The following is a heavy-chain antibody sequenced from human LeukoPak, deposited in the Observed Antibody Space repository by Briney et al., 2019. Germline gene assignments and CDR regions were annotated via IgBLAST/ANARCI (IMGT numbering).Heavy chain of an antibody. V-gene: IGHV3-30*18. D-gene: IGHD3-10*01. CDR1: GFTFSSYG. Sequence: TGGSLRLSCAASGFTFSSYGMHWVRQAPGKGLEWVAVISYDGSNKYYADSVKGRFTISRDNSKNTLYLQMNSLRAEDTAVYYCAKDGVAGRIKYYFDYWGQGTLVTVSS. CDR3: AKDGVAGRIKYYFDY. CDR2: ISYDGSNK. J-gene: IGHJ4*02.